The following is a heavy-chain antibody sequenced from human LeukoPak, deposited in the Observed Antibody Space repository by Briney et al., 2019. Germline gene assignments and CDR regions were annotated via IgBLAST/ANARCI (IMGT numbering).Heavy chain of an antibody. Sequence: PSETLSLTCTVSGYSISSGYYWGWIRQPPGKGLEWIGSIYHSGSTYYNPSLKSRVTISVDTSNNQFSLKLSSVTAADTAVYYCARDHTGGWTDYWGQGTLVTVSS. CDR2: IYHSGST. CDR1: GYSISSGYY. J-gene: IGHJ4*02. V-gene: IGHV4-38-2*02. D-gene: IGHD3-16*01. CDR3: ARDHTGGWTDY.